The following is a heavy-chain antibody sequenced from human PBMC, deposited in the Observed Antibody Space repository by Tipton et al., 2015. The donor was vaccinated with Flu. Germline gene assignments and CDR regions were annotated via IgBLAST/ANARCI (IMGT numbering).Heavy chain of an antibody. CDR2: ISSSGSTI. CDR3: ARDHAPRYSYGYYYYGMDV. Sequence: LSLTCAASGFTFSDYYISWIRQAPGKGLEWVSYISSSGSTIYYADSVKGRFTISRDNAKNSLYLQMNSLRAEDTAVYYCARDHAPRYSYGYYYYGMDVWGQGTTVTVSS. D-gene: IGHD5-18*01. CDR1: GFTFSDYY. J-gene: IGHJ6*02. V-gene: IGHV3-11*01.